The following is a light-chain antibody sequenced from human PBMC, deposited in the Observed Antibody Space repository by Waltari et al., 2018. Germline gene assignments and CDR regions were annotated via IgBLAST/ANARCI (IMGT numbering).Light chain of an antibody. J-gene: IGLJ2*01. Sequence: QSALTQPASVSGSPGQSITISCTGTSSDVGDYNYVSWYQQHPGKAPKLMIYDVSNRPSGVSNRFSGSKSGNTASLTISGLQAEDKADYYCSSYIGSSTLELFGGGTSLTVL. V-gene: IGLV2-14*03. CDR1: SSDVGDYNY. CDR3: SSYIGSSTLEL. CDR2: DVS.